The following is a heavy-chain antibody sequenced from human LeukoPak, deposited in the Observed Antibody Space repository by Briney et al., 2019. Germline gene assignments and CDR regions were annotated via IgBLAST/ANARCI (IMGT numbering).Heavy chain of an antibody. D-gene: IGHD2-2*02. V-gene: IGHV1-3*03. CDR3: TLYNY. CDR2: INPGNGDT. J-gene: IGHJ4*02. Sequence: ASVKVSCKASGYTFTGYYIHWVRQAPGQSLEWMGCINPGNGDTKYSQEFQGRVTITRDTSATTAYMELSSLRSDDMAVYYCTLYNYWGQGTLVTVSS. CDR1: GYTFTGYY.